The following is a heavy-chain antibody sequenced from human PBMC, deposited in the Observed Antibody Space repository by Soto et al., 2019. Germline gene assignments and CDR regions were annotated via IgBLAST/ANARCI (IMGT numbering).Heavy chain of an antibody. V-gene: IGHV1-18*01. Sequence: ASVKVSCKASGYTFTSYGISWARQAPGQGLEWMGWISAYNGNTNYAQKLQGRVTMTTDTSTSTAYMELRSLRSDDTAVYYCARVDYDYIWGSYRPVDYWGQGTLVTVSS. J-gene: IGHJ4*02. D-gene: IGHD3-16*02. CDR1: GYTFTSYG. CDR3: ARVDYDYIWGSYRPVDY. CDR2: ISAYNGNT.